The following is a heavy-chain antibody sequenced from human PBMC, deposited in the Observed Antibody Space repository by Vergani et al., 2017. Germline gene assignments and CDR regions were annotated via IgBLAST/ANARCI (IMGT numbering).Heavy chain of an antibody. Sequence: QVQLQQWGAGLLKPSETLSLTCAVYGGSFSGYYWSWIRQPPGKGLEWIGEINHSGSTNYNPSLKSRVTISVDTSNNQFSLRLSSVTAAGTAVYYCARGGRMVRGVINWFDPWGQGTLVTVSS. J-gene: IGHJ5*02. CDR2: INHSGST. D-gene: IGHD3-10*01. V-gene: IGHV4-34*01. CDR1: GGSFSGYY. CDR3: ARGGRMVRGVINWFDP.